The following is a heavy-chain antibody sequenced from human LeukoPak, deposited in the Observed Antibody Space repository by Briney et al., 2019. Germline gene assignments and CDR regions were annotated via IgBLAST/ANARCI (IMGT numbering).Heavy chain of an antibody. D-gene: IGHD4-17*01. CDR1: GGSISSSSYY. V-gene: IGHV4-31*03. CDR3: AGRTTVFGY. CDR2: IYYSGST. J-gene: IGHJ4*02. Sequence: EPSETLSLTCTVSGGSISSSSYYWGWIRQPPGKGLEWIGYIYYSGSTYYNPSLKSRVTISVDTSKNQFSLKLSSVTAADTAVYYCAGRTTVFGYWGQGTLVTVSS.